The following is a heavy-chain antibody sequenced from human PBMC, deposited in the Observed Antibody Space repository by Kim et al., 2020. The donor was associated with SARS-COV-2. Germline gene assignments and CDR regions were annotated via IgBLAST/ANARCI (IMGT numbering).Heavy chain of an antibody. V-gene: IGHV3-23*01. J-gene: IGHJ6*02. Sequence: DAVKGWFTISRDNSKNTLYLQMNSLRADDTAVYYCAQDPGTAPYYGMDVWGQGTTVTVSS. CDR3: AQDPGTAPYYGMDV.